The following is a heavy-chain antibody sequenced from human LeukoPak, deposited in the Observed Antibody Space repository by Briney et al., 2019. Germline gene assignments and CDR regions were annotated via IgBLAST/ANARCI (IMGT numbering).Heavy chain of an antibody. J-gene: IGHJ3*02. V-gene: IGHV3-74*01. D-gene: IGHD2-8*01. CDR1: GFTFSSYW. CDR3: TRAGVTFDI. Sequence: GGSLRLSCAASGFTFSSYWMHWVRQAPGKGLVWVSRLNSDGSTTTYADSVKGRFTISRDNAKNTLYLQVSSLRAEDTAVYYCTRAGVTFDIWGQGTVVTVSS. CDR2: LNSDGSTT.